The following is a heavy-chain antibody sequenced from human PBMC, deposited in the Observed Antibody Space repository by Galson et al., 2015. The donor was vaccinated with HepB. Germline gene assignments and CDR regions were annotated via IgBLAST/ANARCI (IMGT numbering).Heavy chain of an antibody. J-gene: IGHJ5*02. Sequence: SVKVSCKASGYTFTSYYMHWVRQAPGQGLEWMGIINPSGGSTSYAQKFQGRVTMTRDTSTSTVYMELSSLRSEDTAVYYCARDGIGMTGTEPGGWWFDPWGQGTLVTVSS. CDR3: ARDGIGMTGTEPGGWWFDP. V-gene: IGHV1-46*01. D-gene: IGHD1-1*01. CDR1: GYTFTSYY. CDR2: INPSGGST.